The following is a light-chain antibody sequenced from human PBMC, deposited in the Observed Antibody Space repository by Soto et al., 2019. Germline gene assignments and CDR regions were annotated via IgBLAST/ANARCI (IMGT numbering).Light chain of an antibody. CDR1: SSNIGAGYD. J-gene: IGLJ1*01. CDR3: QSYDSSRSGYV. V-gene: IGLV1-40*01. Sequence: QSVLAQPPSVSGAPGQRVTISCTVSSSNIGAGYDVHWYQQLPGTAPKLLIYDNSNRPSGVPDRFSGSKSGTSASLAITGLQAEDEADYYCQSYDSSRSGYVFGTGTKVTVL. CDR2: DNS.